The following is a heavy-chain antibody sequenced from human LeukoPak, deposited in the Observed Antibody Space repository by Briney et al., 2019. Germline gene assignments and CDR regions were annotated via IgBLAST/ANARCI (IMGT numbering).Heavy chain of an antibody. J-gene: IGHJ4*02. Sequence: PGGSLRLSCAVSGLTFSNYWMHWVRQAPGKGLVWVSRIYNDGSSTSYADSVKGRFTISRDNAKNSLYLQMNSLRAEDTAVYYCARDLAWGQGTLVTVSS. CDR2: IYNDGSST. CDR3: ARDLA. V-gene: IGHV3-74*01. CDR1: GLTFSNYW.